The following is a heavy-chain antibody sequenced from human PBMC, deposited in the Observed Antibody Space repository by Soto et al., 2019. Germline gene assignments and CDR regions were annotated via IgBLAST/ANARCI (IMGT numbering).Heavy chain of an antibody. J-gene: IGHJ3*02. Sequence: VQQQQWGARLLKPSATLSLTCAEYGRSMSGYNWSWLRRSPVRGLEWIGEIGPTGDTNYGPSFMSRVTVSVDTSKFELSLRLPQVTAADTYTYLCAGDGVGFGFDIWGLGTMVSVSS. D-gene: IGHD3-10*01. CDR2: IGPTGDT. V-gene: IGHV4-34*02. CDR1: GRSMSGYN. CDR3: AGDGVGFGFDI.